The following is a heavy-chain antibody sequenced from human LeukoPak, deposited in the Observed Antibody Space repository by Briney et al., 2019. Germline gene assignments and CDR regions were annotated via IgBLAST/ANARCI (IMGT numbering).Heavy chain of an antibody. V-gene: IGHV1-18*01. CDR2: ISAYNGNT. J-gene: IGHJ4*02. CDR1: GYTFTSYG. CDR3: ARAPYIVVVVAATDY. D-gene: IGHD2-15*01. Sequence: ASVKVSCKASGYTFTSYGISWVRQAPGQGLEWMGWISAYNGNTNYAQKLQGRVTMTTDTSTSTAYMELRSLRSDDTAVYYCARAPYIVVVVAATDYWGQGTLVTVSS.